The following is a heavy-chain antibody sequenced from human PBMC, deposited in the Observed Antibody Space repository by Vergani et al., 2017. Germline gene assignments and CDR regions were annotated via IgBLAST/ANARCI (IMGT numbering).Heavy chain of an antibody. CDR2: IIPIFGTA. J-gene: IGHJ4*02. Sequence: QVQLVQSGAEVKKPGSSVKVSCKASGGTFSSYAISWVRQAPGQGLEWMGRIIPIFGTANYAPKFKGRVTITADESTSTAYMELSSLRSEDTAVYYCAYSGSWYLSEYTHFDYWGQGTLVTVSS. CDR3: AYSGSWYLSEYTHFDY. CDR1: GGTFSSYA. V-gene: IGHV1-69*18. D-gene: IGHD6-13*01.